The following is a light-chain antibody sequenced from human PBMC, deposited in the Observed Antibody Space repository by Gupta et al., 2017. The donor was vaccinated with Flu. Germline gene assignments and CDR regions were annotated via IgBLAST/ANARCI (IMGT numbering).Light chain of an antibody. CDR3: SSYTSTTTFYV. CDR1: SSDVGNSDY. V-gene: IGLV2-14*01. J-gene: IGLJ1*01. Sequence: QTALTQPASVSGSPGHSITISCTGTSSDVGNSDYVSWYQQYPGKAPKLLIYDVSTRPSGVASRFSGSKSGNTASLTISGLQAEDETEYYCSSYTSTTTFYVFGSGTKVTVL. CDR2: DVS.